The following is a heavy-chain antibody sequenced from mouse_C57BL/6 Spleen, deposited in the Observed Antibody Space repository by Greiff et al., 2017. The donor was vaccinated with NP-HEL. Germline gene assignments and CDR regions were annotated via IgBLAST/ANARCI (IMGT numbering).Heavy chain of an antibody. D-gene: IGHD3-1*01. Sequence: VQLQQPGAELVMPGASVKLSCKASGYTFTSYWMHWVKQRPGQGLEWIGEIDPSDSYTNYNQKFKGKSTLTVDKSSSTAYMQLSSLTSEDSAVYYCARSGLWAMDYWGQGTSVTVSS. CDR3: ARSGLWAMDY. J-gene: IGHJ4*01. CDR2: IDPSDSYT. CDR1: GYTFTSYW. V-gene: IGHV1-69*01.